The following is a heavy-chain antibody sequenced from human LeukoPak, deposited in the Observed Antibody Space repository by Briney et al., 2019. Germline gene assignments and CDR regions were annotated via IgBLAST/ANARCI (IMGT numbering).Heavy chain of an antibody. CDR1: GGAFSGYY. D-gene: IGHD6-19*01. CDR3: ARVLEGSSGQHWYFDL. CDR2: INHSGTT. Sequence: PSETLSLTCAVYGGAFSGYYWSWISQPPGKGLKWIGEINHSGTTNCNPSIKSRVTISVDTSKNQFALRLSSVTAADTAVYYRARVLEGSSGQHWYFDLWGRGTLVTVSS. V-gene: IGHV4-34*01. J-gene: IGHJ2*01.